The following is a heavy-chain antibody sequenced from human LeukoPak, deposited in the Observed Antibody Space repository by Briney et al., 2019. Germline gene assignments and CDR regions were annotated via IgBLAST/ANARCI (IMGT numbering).Heavy chain of an antibody. D-gene: IGHD2/OR15-2a*01. CDR2: IIPMYGST. Sequence: GASVKVSCKASGGTFSAYGVNWVRQAPGQGLEWMGNIIPMYGSTNYAQKFQGRVTITADESTSTAYMELSSLRSEDTAVYYCARDGGEHQYSIWGQGTMVTVSS. J-gene: IGHJ3*02. CDR1: GGTFSAYG. CDR3: ARDGGEHQYSI. V-gene: IGHV1-69*13.